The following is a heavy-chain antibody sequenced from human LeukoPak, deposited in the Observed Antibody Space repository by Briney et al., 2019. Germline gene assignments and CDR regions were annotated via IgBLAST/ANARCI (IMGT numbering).Heavy chain of an antibody. J-gene: IGHJ5*02. D-gene: IGHD2-2*01. CDR1: GGTFSSYA. V-gene: IGHV1-69*05. Sequence: ASVKVSCKASGGTFSSYAISWVRQAPGQGLKWMGGIIPIFGTANYAQKFQGRVTITTDESTSTAYMELSSLRSEDTAVYYCAREGGHLVVPAANTGVWFDPWGQGTLVTVSS. CDR2: IIPIFGTA. CDR3: AREGGHLVVPAANTGVWFDP.